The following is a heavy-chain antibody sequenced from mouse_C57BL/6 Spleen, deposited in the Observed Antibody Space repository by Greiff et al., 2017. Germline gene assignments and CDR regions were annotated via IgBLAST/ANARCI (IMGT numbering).Heavy chain of an antibody. CDR2: IDPANGNT. J-gene: IGHJ4*01. V-gene: IGHV14-3*01. Sequence: VQLQQSVAELVRPGASVKLSCTASGFNIKNTYLPWVKQRPEQGLEWIGRIDPANGNTKYAPKFQGKATITAETSSNTAYLQLSSLTSEDTAIYYCARTVVATDYAMDYWGQGISGTVSS. CDR1: GFNIKNTY. D-gene: IGHD1-1*01. CDR3: ARTVVATDYAMDY.